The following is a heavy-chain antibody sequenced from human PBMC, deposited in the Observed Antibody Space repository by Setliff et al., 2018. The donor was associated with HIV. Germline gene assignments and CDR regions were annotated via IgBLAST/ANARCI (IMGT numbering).Heavy chain of an antibody. CDR2: IRSKAHGGTT. J-gene: IGHJ4*02. V-gene: IGHV3-49*03. Sequence: RLSCITSGFTFGDYVMSWFRQAPGKGLEWVGFIRSKAHGGTTEYAASVKVRFIISRDDSKSIAYLQMNSLKTEDTAVYYCTRSNWGSTPDFDYWGQGTMVTVSS. CDR1: GFTFGDYV. D-gene: IGHD7-27*01. CDR3: TRSNWGSTPDFDY.